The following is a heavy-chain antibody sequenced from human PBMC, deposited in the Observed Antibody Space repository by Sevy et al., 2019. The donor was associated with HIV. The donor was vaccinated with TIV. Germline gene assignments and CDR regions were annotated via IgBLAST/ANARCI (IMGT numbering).Heavy chain of an antibody. J-gene: IGHJ4*02. CDR2: ISGSGGST. Sequence: GGSLRLSCAASEFTFSNYAMTWVRQAPGKGLEWVSSISGSGGSTYYADSVKGRFTISRDNSKNTLYLQMNSLRVDDTALYYCAKEEVVVTATPLDHWGKGTLVTVSS. D-gene: IGHD2-15*01. CDR3: AKEEVVVTATPLDH. V-gene: IGHV3-23*01. CDR1: EFTFSNYA.